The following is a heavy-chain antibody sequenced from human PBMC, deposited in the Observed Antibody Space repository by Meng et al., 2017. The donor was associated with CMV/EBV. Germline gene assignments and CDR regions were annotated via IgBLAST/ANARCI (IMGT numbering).Heavy chain of an antibody. CDR1: GYDFDTYA. V-gene: IGHV1-18*04. D-gene: IGHD1-26*01. J-gene: IGHJ4*02. CDR2: TSIYEGDS. CDR3: AGGGGGYYLDF. Sequence: ASVKVSCKASGYDFDTYAMTWVRQAPGQGLEWMGWTSIYEGDSSLAKKFQGRVTMTRDTSTRTASMELRSLRSDDTAVYYCAGGGGGYYLDFWGQGALVTVSS.